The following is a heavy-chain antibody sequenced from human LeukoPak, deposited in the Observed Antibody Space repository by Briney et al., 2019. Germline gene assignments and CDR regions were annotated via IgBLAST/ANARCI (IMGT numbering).Heavy chain of an antibody. CDR3: ARRGPRYCSSTSCYRNWYFDL. CDR2: ISSTGRT. Sequence: SETLSLTCTVSGGSISSDTYFWSWIRQPAGKGLEWIGRISSTGRTDYNPSLTSRVTISVDTSKNQFSLKLSSVTAADTAVYYCARRGPRYCSSTSCYRNWYFDLWGRGTLVTVSS. J-gene: IGHJ2*01. D-gene: IGHD2-2*01. CDR1: GGSISSDTYF. V-gene: IGHV4-61*02.